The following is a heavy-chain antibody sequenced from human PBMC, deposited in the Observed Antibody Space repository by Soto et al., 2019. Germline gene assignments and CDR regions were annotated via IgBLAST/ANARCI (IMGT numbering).Heavy chain of an antibody. V-gene: IGHV4-4*07. D-gene: IGHD1-26*01. J-gene: IGHJ4*02. CDR3: ARGSLAPDY. CDR1: GASLNNYY. Sequence: SETLSLTCTVSGASLNNYYWSWARQPAGKGLEWVGRIYTSGSTDYNPSLESRVTMSVDTSKNQFSLKLSSLTAADTAVYYCARGSLAPDYWGQGTLVTVSS. CDR2: IYTSGST.